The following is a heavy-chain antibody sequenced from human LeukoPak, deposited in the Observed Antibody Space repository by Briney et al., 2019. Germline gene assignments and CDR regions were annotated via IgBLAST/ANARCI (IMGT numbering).Heavy chain of an antibody. CDR2: INSGSSTI. CDR1: GFTFSSYS. J-gene: IGHJ4*02. D-gene: IGHD7-27*01. CDR3: ARDLNWGFDY. V-gene: IGHV3-48*04. Sequence: GGSLRLSCAASGFTFSSYSMNWVRQAPGKGLEWVSYINSGSSTIYYADSVKGRFTISRDNAKNSLHLQMNSLRAEDTAVYYCARDLNWGFDYWGQGTLVTVSS.